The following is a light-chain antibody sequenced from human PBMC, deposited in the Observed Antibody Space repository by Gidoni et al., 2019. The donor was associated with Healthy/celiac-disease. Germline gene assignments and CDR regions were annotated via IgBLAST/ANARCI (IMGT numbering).Light chain of an antibody. V-gene: IGKV3-20*01. CDR2: GAS. J-gene: IGKJ3*01. CDR3: QQYGSSLFT. Sequence: EIGLTQSPGTLSLSPGERATLSCRASQSVSSSYLAWYQQKPGQAPRLLIYGASSRATGIPDRFSGSGSGTDFTLTISRLEPEDFAVYYCQQYGSSLFTFGPXTKVDIK. CDR1: QSVSSSY.